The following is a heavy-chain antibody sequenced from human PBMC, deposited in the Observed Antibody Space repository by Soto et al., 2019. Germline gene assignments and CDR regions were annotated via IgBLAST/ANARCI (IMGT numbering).Heavy chain of an antibody. V-gene: IGHV4-38-2*02. D-gene: IGHD6-19*01. CDR1: GYSISTGFN. CDR3: ARDAKPGYSSGWYYYYYGMDV. J-gene: IGHJ6*02. Sequence: PSETLSITCAVSGYSISTGFNWGWIRQPPGKGLEWIGSIYHSGSTNYNPSLKSRVTISVDTSKNQFSLKLSSVTAADTAVYYCARDAKPGYSSGWYYYYYGMDVWGQGTTVTVSS. CDR2: IYHSGST.